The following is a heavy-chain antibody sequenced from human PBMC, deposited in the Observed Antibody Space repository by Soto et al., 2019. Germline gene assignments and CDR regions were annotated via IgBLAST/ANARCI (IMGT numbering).Heavy chain of an antibody. CDR1: GGTFSSYA. CDR2: IIPIFGTA. J-gene: IGHJ4*02. Sequence: SVKVSCKASGGTFSSYAISWVRQAPGQGLEWMGGIIPIFGTANYAQKFQGRVTITADKSTSTAYMELSSLRSEDTAVYYCARHLAPRDGHDYWGQGTLVTVSS. CDR3: ARHLAPRDGHDY. V-gene: IGHV1-69*06.